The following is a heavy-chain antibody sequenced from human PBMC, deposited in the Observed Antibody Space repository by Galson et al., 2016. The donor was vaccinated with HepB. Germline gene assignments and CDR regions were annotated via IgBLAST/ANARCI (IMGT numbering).Heavy chain of an antibody. J-gene: IGHJ4*02. CDR3: ARRGINWGFFDY. V-gene: IGHV3-23*01. D-gene: IGHD7-27*01. CDR2: ISPSGDNT. CDR1: GFRFRSYA. Sequence: SLRLSCAASGFRFRSYAMHWVRQAPGKGLEWVSTISPSGDNTYYADSVKGRFTISRDISKNTLYLQMNSLRADDTALYYCARRGINWGFFDYWGQGTLVTVSS.